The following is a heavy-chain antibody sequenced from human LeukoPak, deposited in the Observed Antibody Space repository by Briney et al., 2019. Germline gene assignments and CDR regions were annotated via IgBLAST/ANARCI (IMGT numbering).Heavy chain of an antibody. V-gene: IGHV5-51*01. Sequence: GESLKISCKGSGYSFTSYWIGWVRQMPGKGLEWMGIIYPGDSDTRYSPSFQGQVTISADKSISTAYLQWSSLKASDTAMYYCARHLGVYSYGPYYFDYWGQGTLVTVSS. J-gene: IGHJ4*02. CDR2: IYPGDSDT. D-gene: IGHD5-18*01. CDR1: GYSFTSYW. CDR3: ARHLGVYSYGPYYFDY.